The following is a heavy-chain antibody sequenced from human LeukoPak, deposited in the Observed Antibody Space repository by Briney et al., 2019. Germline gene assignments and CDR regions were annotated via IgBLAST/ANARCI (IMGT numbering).Heavy chain of an antibody. CDR1: GFTFSSYG. CDR3: AKDRSLTSGDQNYYYYYGMDV. D-gene: IGHD2-21*02. CDR2: ISYDGSNK. J-gene: IGHJ6*02. Sequence: GGSLRLFCAASGFTFSSYGMHWVRQAPGKGLEWVAVISYDGSNKYYADSVKGRFTISRDNSKNTLYLQMNSLRAEDTAVYYCAKDRSLTSGDQNYYYYYGMDVWGQGTTVTVSS. V-gene: IGHV3-30*18.